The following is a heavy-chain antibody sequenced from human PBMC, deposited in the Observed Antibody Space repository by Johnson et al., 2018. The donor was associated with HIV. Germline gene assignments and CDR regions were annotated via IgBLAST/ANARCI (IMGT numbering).Heavy chain of an antibody. V-gene: IGHV3-13*01. Sequence: MQLVESGGGVVQPGRSLRLSCAASGFTFSSYAMHWVRQATGEGLEWVSAIGSAGDTYYPGSVKGRFTISRENAKNSLYLQMDSLRAEDTALYYCARDFVAFGECTAFDIWGQGTLVTVSS. CDR2: IGSAGDT. CDR1: GFTFSSYA. CDR3: ARDFVAFGECTAFDI. J-gene: IGHJ3*02. D-gene: IGHD3-10*01.